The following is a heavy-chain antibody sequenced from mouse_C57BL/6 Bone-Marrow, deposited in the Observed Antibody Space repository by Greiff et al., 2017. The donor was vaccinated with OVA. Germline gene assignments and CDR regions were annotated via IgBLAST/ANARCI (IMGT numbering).Heavy chain of an antibody. CDR2: IYPRSGNT. V-gene: IGHV1-81*01. CDR3: ARLLFMDY. CDR1: GYTFTSYG. D-gene: IGHD2-1*01. Sequence: QVTLKVSGAELARPGASVKLSCKASGYTFTSYGISWVKQRTGQGLEWIGEIYPRSGNTYYNEKFKGKATLTADKSSSTAYMELRSLTSEDSAVYFCARLLFMDYWGQGTSVTVSS. J-gene: IGHJ4*01.